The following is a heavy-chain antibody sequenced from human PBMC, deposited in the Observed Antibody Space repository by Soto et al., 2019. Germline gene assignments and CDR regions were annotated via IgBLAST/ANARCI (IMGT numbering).Heavy chain of an antibody. Sequence: TLSLTCAVSGGSISSGGYSWSWIRQPPGKGLECIGYMYHSGSTNYNPSLKSRVTISVDKSKNQFSLKLSSVTAADTAVYYCAGWIQLQQYYYYGMDVWGQGTTVTVSS. V-gene: IGHV4-30-2*01. CDR2: MYHSGST. D-gene: IGHD5-18*01. CDR3: AGWIQLQQYYYYGMDV. CDR1: GGSISSGGYS. J-gene: IGHJ6*02.